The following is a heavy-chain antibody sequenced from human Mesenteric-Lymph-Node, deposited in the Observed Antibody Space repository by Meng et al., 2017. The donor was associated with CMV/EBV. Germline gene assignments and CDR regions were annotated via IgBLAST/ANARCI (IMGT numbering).Heavy chain of an antibody. CDR1: GDTFTGYY. CDR2: INPNSGGT. J-gene: IGHJ4*02. CDR3: ARDSNIVATIFDY. Sequence: CKASGDTFTGYYMHWVRQAPGQGLEWMRRINPNSGGTNYAQKFQGRVTMTRDTSISTAYMELSRLRSDDTAVYYCARDSNIVATIFDYWGQGTLVTVSS. V-gene: IGHV1-2*06. D-gene: IGHD5-12*01.